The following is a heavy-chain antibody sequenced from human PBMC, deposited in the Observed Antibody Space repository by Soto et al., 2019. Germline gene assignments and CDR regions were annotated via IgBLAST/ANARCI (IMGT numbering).Heavy chain of an antibody. D-gene: IGHD3-22*01. CDR1: GYSFTTYW. V-gene: IGHV5-51*01. CDR3: ARQAYHYDTNSFGY. J-gene: IGHJ4*02. CDR2: IYPGDSDI. Sequence: GESLKISCKGSGYSFTTYWIGWVRQMPGKGLEWMGVIYPGDSDIRFSPSFQGQVTISADMSLSTAYLQWRSLRVSDTAMYYCARQAYHYDTNSFGYWGQGTLVTVSS.